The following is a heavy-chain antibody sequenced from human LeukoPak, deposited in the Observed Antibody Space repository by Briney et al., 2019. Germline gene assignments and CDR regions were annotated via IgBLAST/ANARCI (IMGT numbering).Heavy chain of an antibody. CDR1: GFTFSTYA. CDR2: ISGDGGIR. D-gene: IGHD6-13*01. CDR3: AKPPPDSSSWLFDY. V-gene: IGHV3-23*01. Sequence: GGSLRLSCAASGFTFSTYAMSWVRQAPGKGLEWVSTISGDGGIRYYADSVKGRFTISRDNSKNTLDLQMSNLRVEDTALYYCAKPPPDSSSWLFDYWGQGTLVTVSS. J-gene: IGHJ4*02.